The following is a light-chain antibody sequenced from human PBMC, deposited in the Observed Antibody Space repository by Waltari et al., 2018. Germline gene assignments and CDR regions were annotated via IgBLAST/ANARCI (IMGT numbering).Light chain of an antibody. V-gene: IGLV2-14*01. Sequence: QSALTQPASVSGSPGQSITISCTGTSSDVGGYNYVSWYQQHPGKAPKLMIYEVSKRPSGVSNRFSGSKSGNTAALTIAGLQAEDEADYYCSSYTSSSWSVVGTGTKVTVL. CDR3: SSYTSSSWSV. CDR2: EVS. J-gene: IGLJ1*01. CDR1: SSDVGGYNY.